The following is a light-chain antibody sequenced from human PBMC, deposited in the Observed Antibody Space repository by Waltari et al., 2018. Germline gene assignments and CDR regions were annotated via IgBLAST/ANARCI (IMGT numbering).Light chain of an antibody. CDR2: EVN. J-gene: IGLJ3*02. CDR3: SSYTSRSTPWV. V-gene: IGLV2-14*01. CDR1: SSDIGGYDY. Sequence: QSALTQPASVSGSPGQSITISCTGTSSDIGGYDYVSWYQQHPGKAPKLMIYEVNNRPSGVSNRFSGSKSANTASLTISGLQPEDEADYYCSSYTSRSTPWVFGGGTKLTVL.